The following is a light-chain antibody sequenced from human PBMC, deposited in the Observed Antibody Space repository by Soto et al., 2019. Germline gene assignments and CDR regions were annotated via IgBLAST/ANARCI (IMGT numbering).Light chain of an antibody. J-gene: IGLJ1*01. V-gene: IGLV2-23*01. CDR3: CSYARSSTYV. Sequence: QSLLTQPASVSGSPGQSITISCTGTSGDVGSYNLVSWYQQHPGKAPKLMIYEGSKRPSGVSNRFSGSKSGSTASLTISGLQAEDEADYYCCSYARSSTYVFGSGTKLTVL. CDR2: EGS. CDR1: SGDVGSYNL.